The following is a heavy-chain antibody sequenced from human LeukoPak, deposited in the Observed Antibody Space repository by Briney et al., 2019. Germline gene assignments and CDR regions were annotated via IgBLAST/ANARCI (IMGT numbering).Heavy chain of an antibody. CDR2: ISGSGSST. Sequence: GGSLRLSCAASGFTFSSYAMSWVRQAPGKGLEWVSAISGSGSSTYYADSVKGRFTISRDNSKNTLYLQMNSLRAEDTAVYYCAKAYHYYGSGSYYRTHAPYDYWGQGTLVRVSS. D-gene: IGHD3-10*01. V-gene: IGHV3-23*01. J-gene: IGHJ4*02. CDR3: AKAYHYYGSGSYYRTHAPYDY. CDR1: GFTFSSYA.